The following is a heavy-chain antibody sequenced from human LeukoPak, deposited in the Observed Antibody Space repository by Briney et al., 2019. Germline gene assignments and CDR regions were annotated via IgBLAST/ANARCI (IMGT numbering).Heavy chain of an antibody. V-gene: IGHV3-23*01. Sequence: ETLSLTCTVSDGSITNYDWSWVRRAPGKGLEWVSHVRPGDGPTTYAESVKGRFTISRDNSKNTVSLQMNSLRVEDTAVYYCTRDHITSWQIDFWGQGTLVTVSS. CDR3: TRDHITSWQIDF. CDR1: DGSITNYD. D-gene: IGHD2-2*01. J-gene: IGHJ4*02. CDR2: VRPGDGPT.